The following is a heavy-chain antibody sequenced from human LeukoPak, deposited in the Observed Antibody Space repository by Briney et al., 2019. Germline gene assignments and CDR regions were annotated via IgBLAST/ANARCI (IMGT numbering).Heavy chain of an antibody. V-gene: IGHV3-7*01. J-gene: IGHJ4*02. CDR2: INPDASET. CDR1: GFSFSGYW. Sequence: GGSLRLSCAASGFSFSGYWMAWVRQAPGKGLEWVANINPDASETTYVDSVKGRFTISRDNAQDSLYLQMNSLRAEDTAVYYCARDRGYSNFDYWGQGTLVTVSS. CDR3: ARDRGYSNFDY. D-gene: IGHD4-11*01.